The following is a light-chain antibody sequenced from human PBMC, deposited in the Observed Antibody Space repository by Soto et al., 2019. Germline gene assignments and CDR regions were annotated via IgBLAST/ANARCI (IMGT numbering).Light chain of an antibody. J-gene: IGKJ2*01. CDR2: DAS. CDR1: QSVTDSY. V-gene: IGKV3-20*01. CDR3: QQYGSSPYA. Sequence: EIVLTQSPGTLSLSPGERATLSCRASQSVTDSYLAWYQHKPGQAPRLLIYDASTRATAIPDRFSGGGSGTDFTLTISSLEPEDLAVYYCQQYGSSPYAFGQGTKLEI.